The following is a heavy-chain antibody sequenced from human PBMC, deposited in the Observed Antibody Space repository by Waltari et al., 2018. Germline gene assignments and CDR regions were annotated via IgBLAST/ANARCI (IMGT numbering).Heavy chain of an antibody. CDR1: GGSFSGYY. CDR2: INHSGST. J-gene: IGHJ6*02. V-gene: IGHV4-34*01. Sequence: QVQLQQWGAGLLKPSETLSLTCAVYGGSFSGYYWSWIRQPPGKGLEWIGEINHSGSTNYNPSLKSRVTISVDTSKNQFSLKLSSVTAADTAVYYCARVVVPAARSRRQYYYYYGMDVWGQGTTVTVSS. D-gene: IGHD2-2*01. CDR3: ARVVVPAARSRRQYYYYYGMDV.